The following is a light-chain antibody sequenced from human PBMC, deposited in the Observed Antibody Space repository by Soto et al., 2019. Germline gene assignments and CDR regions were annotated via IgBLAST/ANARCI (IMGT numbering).Light chain of an antibody. CDR3: QQYNDYSAWT. V-gene: IGKV1-5*03. Sequence: DIQMTQSPSTRSESGGDAVTITCVASQSITKWLAWYRQTPGKAPTLLIYEASILQNGVPSRFSGTESGTEFTLTISSLRPDDFATYYCQQYNDYSAWTCGQGTQGDIK. J-gene: IGKJ1*01. CDR1: QSITKW. CDR2: EAS.